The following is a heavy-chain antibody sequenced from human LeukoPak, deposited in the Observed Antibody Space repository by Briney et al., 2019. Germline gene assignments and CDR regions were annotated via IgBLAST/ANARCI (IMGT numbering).Heavy chain of an antibody. CDR3: ARGGGVDY. J-gene: IGHJ4*02. Sequence: GGSLRLSCAASGFTFSSYSMNWVRQAPGKGLEWVSSISSSSSDIYYADSVKGRFNISRDNAKNSMYLQMNSLRAEDTAVYYCARGGGVDYWGQGTLVTVSS. CDR1: GFTFSSYS. CDR2: ISSSSSDI. D-gene: IGHD1-26*01. V-gene: IGHV3-21*01.